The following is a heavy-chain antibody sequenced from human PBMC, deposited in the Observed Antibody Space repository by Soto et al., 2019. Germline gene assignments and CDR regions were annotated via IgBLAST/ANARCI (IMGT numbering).Heavy chain of an antibody. CDR1: GGSISSYY. V-gene: IGHV4-59*01. D-gene: IGHD3-9*01. CDR2: IYYSGST. Sequence: SETLSLTCTVSGGSISSYYWSWIRQPPGKGLEWIGYIYYSGSTNYNPSLKSRVTISVDTSKNQFSLKLSSVTAADTAVYYCARDARRAYYDILTGRMAFDIWGQGTMVTVSS. J-gene: IGHJ3*02. CDR3: ARDARRAYYDILTGRMAFDI.